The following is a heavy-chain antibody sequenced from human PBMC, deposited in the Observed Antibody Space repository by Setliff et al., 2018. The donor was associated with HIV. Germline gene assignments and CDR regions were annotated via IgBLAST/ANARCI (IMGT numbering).Heavy chain of an antibody. Sequence: LETLSLTCTVSGGSISSNSYYWGWIRQPPGKGLEWIGSIFYSGSSHHNPSLQSRITISVDTSKNQFSLKLSSVTAADTAVYWCVREDSRYHYFDRWGQGTPVTVSS. CDR2: IFYSGSS. CDR1: GGSISSNSYY. V-gene: IGHV4-39*02. D-gene: IGHD3-22*01. CDR3: VREDSRYHYFDR. J-gene: IGHJ4*02.